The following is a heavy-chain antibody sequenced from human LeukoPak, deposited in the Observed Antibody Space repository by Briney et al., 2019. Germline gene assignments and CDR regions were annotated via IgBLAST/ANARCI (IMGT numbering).Heavy chain of an antibody. J-gene: IGHJ4*02. CDR3: ARQMTYDSGNSFDY. CDR2: INHSGDT. V-gene: IGHV4-34*01. Sequence: SETLSLTCAVFGGSLSDYYWTWIRQSPGKGLEWIGEINHSGDTKYNPSVKSRVTISVDKSKNQFSLKLNSVTAADTAVYYCARQMTYDSGNSFDYWGQGTPATVSS. CDR1: GGSLSDYY. D-gene: IGHD3-10*01.